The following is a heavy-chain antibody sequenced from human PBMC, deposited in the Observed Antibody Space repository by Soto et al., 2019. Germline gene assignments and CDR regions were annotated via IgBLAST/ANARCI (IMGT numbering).Heavy chain of an antibody. D-gene: IGHD2-2*01. CDR3: ARSQGSSTSLEIYYYYYYGMDV. CDR1: GGTFGSYA. CDR2: IIPIPGTA. Sequence: QVQLVQSGAVVKKPGSSVKVSCKASGGTFGSYAISWVRQAPGQGLEWMGGIIPIPGTANYAQKFQGRVKIAADESTSTAYMELSSMRSEDTAVYYCARSQGSSTSLEIYYYYYYGMDVWGQGTTVTVSS. V-gene: IGHV1-69*01. J-gene: IGHJ6*02.